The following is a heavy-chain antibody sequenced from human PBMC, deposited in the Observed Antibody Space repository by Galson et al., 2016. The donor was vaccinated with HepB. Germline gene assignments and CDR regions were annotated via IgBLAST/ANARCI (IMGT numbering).Heavy chain of an antibody. CDR1: GFTFSDYY. J-gene: IGHJ4*02. D-gene: IGHD3-10*01. V-gene: IGHV3-11*01. Sequence: SLRLSCAASGFTFSDYYMTWIRQAPGKGLEWVSSISSRSASAIHYADSVKGRFTISRDNAKNSLFLQMNSLRAEDTADYYGAKEHYFGSGGYFDSWGQGTLVTVSS. CDR3: AKEHYFGSGGYFDS. CDR2: ISSRSASAI.